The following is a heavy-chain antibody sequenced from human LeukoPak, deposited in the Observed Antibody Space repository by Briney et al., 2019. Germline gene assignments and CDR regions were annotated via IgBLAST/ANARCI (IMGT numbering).Heavy chain of an antibody. CDR3: VKGFVHPTYYFDY. V-gene: IGHV3-23*01. CDR2: ITGSGDGT. CDR1: GFTFSSYA. Sequence: GGSLRLSCAASGFTFSSYAMMWVRQAPGKRLEWISSITGSGDGTHYADSVRGRFTISRDNSDNTLYLQVNSLRAEDTAVYFCVKGFVHPTYYFDYWGQGTLVTVSS. D-gene: IGHD3-10*01. J-gene: IGHJ4*02.